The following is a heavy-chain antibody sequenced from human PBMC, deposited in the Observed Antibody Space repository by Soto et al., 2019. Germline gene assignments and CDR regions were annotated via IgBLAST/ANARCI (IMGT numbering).Heavy chain of an antibody. V-gene: IGHV3-33*05. CDR2: TSYDGTNK. Sequence: QVHLVESGGGVVQPGSSLRVSCVGSGFTFRSNVIHWVRQAPGKGLEWVALTSYDGTNKYYDDSVRGRFTISRDNSRNTVDLQMDSLRLEDTALYYCARWGTTGGLDVWGQGTLVSVSS. CDR3: ARWGTTGGLDV. CDR1: GFTFRSNV. D-gene: IGHD3-16*01. J-gene: IGHJ1*01.